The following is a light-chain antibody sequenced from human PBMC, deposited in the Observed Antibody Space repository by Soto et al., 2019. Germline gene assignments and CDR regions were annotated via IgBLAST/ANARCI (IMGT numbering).Light chain of an antibody. Sequence: EIVLTQSPGTLSLSPGDRATLFCRASQSVSSTLLAWYHQKPGQAPRLLIYGASTRASGIPDKFSGSGSGTDFTLTISRLETEDFAVYYCHQYGSSPQTFGQGTKVDIK. CDR1: QSVSSTL. CDR2: GAS. J-gene: IGKJ1*01. V-gene: IGKV3-20*01. CDR3: HQYGSSPQT.